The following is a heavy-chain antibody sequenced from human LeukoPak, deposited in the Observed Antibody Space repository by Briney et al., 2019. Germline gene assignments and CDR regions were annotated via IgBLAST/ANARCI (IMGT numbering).Heavy chain of an antibody. V-gene: IGHV3-49*04. Sequence: GGSLRLSCTASGFTFGDYGMSWVRQAPGKGLEWLGFIRSKAYGGTTEYAASVKGRFTISRDDSKSIAYLQMNSLKTEDAAVYYCTRDQFASSGHSDYWGQGTLVTVSS. CDR1: GFTFGDYG. CDR3: TRDQFASSGHSDY. D-gene: IGHD6-19*01. CDR2: IRSKAYGGTT. J-gene: IGHJ4*02.